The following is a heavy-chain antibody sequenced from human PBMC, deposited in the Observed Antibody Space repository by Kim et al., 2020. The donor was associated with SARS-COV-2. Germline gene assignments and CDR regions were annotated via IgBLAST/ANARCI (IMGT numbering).Heavy chain of an antibody. CDR3: AREGDYCSSTSCYASFFDY. D-gene: IGHD2-2*01. V-gene: IGHV4-31*03. CDR2: IYYSGST. Sequence: SETLSLTCTVSGGSIRSGGYYWSWIRQHPGKGLEWIGYIYYSGSTYYNPSLKSRVTISVDTSKNQFSLKLSSVTAADTAVYYCAREGDYCSSTSCYASFFDYWGQGTLVTVSS. CDR1: GGSIRSGGYY. J-gene: IGHJ4*02.